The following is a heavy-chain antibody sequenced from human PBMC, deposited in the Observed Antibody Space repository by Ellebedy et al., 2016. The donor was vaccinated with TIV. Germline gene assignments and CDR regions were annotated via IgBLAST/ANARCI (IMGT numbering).Heavy chain of an antibody. Sequence: GGSLRLXXAASGFTFSSHWMSWVRQAPGKGLEWVANIKQDGTKEYYVDSVKGRFTISRDNAKNSLYLQMNSLRAEDTAVYYCAKDHYLKYDHWYFDLWGRGTLVTVSS. V-gene: IGHV3-7*03. CDR3: AKDHYLKYDHWYFDL. CDR1: GFTFSSHW. J-gene: IGHJ2*01. CDR2: IKQDGTKE. D-gene: IGHD2/OR15-2a*01.